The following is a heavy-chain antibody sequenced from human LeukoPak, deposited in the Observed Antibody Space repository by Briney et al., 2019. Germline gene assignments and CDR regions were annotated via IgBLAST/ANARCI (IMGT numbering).Heavy chain of an antibody. V-gene: IGHV4-4*07. Sequence: PSETLSLTCTVSGGSISSYYWTWIRQPAGKGLEWTGRIYSSGSTNYNPSLKSRVTVSVDTSKNRFSLKLISVTAADTAVYYCARDAAVHYFDYWGQGTLVTVSS. CDR1: GGSISSYY. D-gene: IGHD2-2*02. CDR2: IYSSGST. J-gene: IGHJ4*02. CDR3: ARDAAVHYFDY.